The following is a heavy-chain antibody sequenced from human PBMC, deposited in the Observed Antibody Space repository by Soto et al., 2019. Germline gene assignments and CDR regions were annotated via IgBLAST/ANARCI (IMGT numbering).Heavy chain of an antibody. Sequence: PSETLSLTCTVSGGSISSGGYYWSWIRQHPGKGLEWIGYIYYSGSTYYNPSLKSRVTILVDTSKNQFSLKLSFVNAADRAVFFCARNQSIAARTSYHGMHPWAQGTTATV. V-gene: IGHV4-31*03. CDR1: GGSISSGGYY. J-gene: IGHJ6*02. CDR2: IYYSGST. CDR3: ARNQSIAARTSYHGMHP. D-gene: IGHD6-6*01.